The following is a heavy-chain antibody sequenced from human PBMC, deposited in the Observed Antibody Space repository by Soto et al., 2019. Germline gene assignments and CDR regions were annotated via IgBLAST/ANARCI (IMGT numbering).Heavy chain of an antibody. CDR2: LYSGGTT. D-gene: IGHD3-10*01. Sequence: EVQLVESGGGLIQPGGSLRLSCAASGFNFIRKYMIWVRQAPGKGLVWVSILYSGGTTYYADSVKGRFTISRDTSENTLYLQMNSLRAEDTAVYYCARGLYDSGSFYFDFWGQGTLVTVSS. CDR1: GFNFIRKY. CDR3: ARGLYDSGSFYFDF. J-gene: IGHJ4*02. V-gene: IGHV3-53*01.